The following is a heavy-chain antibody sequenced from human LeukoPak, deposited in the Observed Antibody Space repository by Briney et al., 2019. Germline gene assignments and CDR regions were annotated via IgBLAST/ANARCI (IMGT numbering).Heavy chain of an antibody. CDR3: ARARYSSSWACDY. J-gene: IGHJ4*02. V-gene: IGHV1-69*13. Sequence: SVTVSCKASGGTFSSYAISWVRQAPGQGLEWMGGIIPIFGTANYAQKFQGRVTITADESTSTAYMELSSLRSEDTAVYYCARARYSSSWACDYWGQGTLVTVSS. D-gene: IGHD6-13*01. CDR2: IIPIFGTA. CDR1: GGTFSSYA.